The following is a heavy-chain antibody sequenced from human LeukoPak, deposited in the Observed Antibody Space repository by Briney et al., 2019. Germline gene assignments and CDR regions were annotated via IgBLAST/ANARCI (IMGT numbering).Heavy chain of an antibody. CDR2: INHSGST. J-gene: IGHJ3*02. CDR1: AGSLSAYY. V-gene: IGHV4-34*01. CDR3: ARVLDAFDI. Sequence: SQTLSLTCALYAGSLSAYYWSWIRQPPGNGLEWIGEINHSGSTNYNPSLKSRVTISVDTSKNQFSLKLSSVTAADTAVYYCARVLDAFDIWGQGTMVTVSS.